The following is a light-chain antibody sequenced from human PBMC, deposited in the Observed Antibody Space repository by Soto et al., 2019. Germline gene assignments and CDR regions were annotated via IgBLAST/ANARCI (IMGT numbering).Light chain of an antibody. Sequence: EIVLTQSPATLSLSPGERATLSCRASQSVSSYLACYQQKLGQAPRLLIYDASNRATGIPARFSGSGSGTDFTLTISSLEPEDFAVYYCQQRSNWPRTFGQGTKLEIK. CDR1: QSVSSY. CDR3: QQRSNWPRT. V-gene: IGKV3-11*01. CDR2: DAS. J-gene: IGKJ2*01.